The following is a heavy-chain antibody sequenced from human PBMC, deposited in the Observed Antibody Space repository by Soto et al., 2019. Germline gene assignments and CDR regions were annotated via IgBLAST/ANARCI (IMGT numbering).Heavy chain of an antibody. D-gene: IGHD3-16*01. J-gene: IGHJ4*02. V-gene: IGHV5-51*01. CDR3: ARHSDYETIDY. Sequence: GEPLKISCKGSGYSFNNYWDGWVRQMPGKGLEWMGIIYPGDSDTRYSPSFQGQVTISADKSISTAYLQWSSLKASDTAMYYCARHSDYETIDYWGQGTLVTVSS. CDR1: GYSFNNYW. CDR2: IYPGDSDT.